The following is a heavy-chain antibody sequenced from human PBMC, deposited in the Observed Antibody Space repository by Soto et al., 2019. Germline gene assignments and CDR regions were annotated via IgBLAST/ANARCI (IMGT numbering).Heavy chain of an antibody. CDR3: ARDPAGLYLFDY. Sequence: QVRLVQSGGEVRYPGASVKFSCKASGFTFSYYGVSWVRQAPGQGLEWMGFTNAHAGRSGTSKKFHGRVTLSTDTSTNTAYMELRSLRSDDTAVYFCARDPAGLYLFDYWGQGTLLTVSS. J-gene: IGHJ4*02. V-gene: IGHV1-18*04. CDR2: TNAHAGRS. D-gene: IGHD2-2*01. CDR1: GFTFSYYG.